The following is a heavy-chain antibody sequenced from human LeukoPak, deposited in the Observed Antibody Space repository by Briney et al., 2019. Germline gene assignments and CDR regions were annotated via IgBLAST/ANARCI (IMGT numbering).Heavy chain of an antibody. Sequence: PGGSLRLSCAASGYTVSSNYMSWVRQAPGKGLEWVSVIYSGGSTYYADSVKGRFTISRDNSKNTLYLQMNSLRAGDTAVYYCARGFDFWSGYGYYFDYWGQGTLVTVSS. CDR2: IYSGGST. CDR3: ARGFDFWSGYGYYFDY. CDR1: GYTVSSNY. D-gene: IGHD3-3*01. J-gene: IGHJ4*02. V-gene: IGHV3-53*01.